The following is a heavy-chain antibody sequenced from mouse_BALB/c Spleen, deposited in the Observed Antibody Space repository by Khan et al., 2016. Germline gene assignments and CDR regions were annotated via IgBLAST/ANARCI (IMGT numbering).Heavy chain of an antibody. CDR2: IWSDGST. J-gene: IGHJ4*01. D-gene: IGHD2-3*01. CDR1: GFSLTSYG. Sequence: QVQLQQSGPGLVAPSQSLSITCTVSGFSLTSYGVHWVRQPPGKGLEWLVVIWSDGSTTYNSALKSRLSICKDNSKSQVFLKMNSLQTDDTAMYYCARRDDGGGAMDYWGQGTSVTVSS. V-gene: IGHV2-6*02. CDR3: ARRDDGGGAMDY.